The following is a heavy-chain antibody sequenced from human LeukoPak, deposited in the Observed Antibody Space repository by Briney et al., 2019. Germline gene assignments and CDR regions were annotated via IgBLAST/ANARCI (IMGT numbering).Heavy chain of an antibody. Sequence: ASVKVSCNTFTKHFIHWVRQAPGQGLEWVGWIDPNSGATKCAQKFQGRVTMTRDTSISTVSMELSSLRFDDTAIAIRAFDYWGQGTLVTVSS. J-gene: IGHJ4*02. CDR1: TFTKHF. V-gene: IGHV1-2*02. CDR2: IDPNSGAT. CDR3: AFDY. D-gene: IGHD5-18*01.